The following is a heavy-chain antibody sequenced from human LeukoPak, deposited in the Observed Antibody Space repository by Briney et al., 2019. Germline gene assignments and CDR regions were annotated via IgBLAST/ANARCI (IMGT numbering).Heavy chain of an antibody. CDR1: GYTFNSHG. CDR2: ISAYIGNT. Sequence: ASVKVSCKASGYTFNSHGFTWVRQAPGQGLEWMGWISAYIGNTNYAQRLQGRVTMTTDTSTSTAYMELRSLRSDDTAVYYCARDLGAGDYVWRYYFDYWGQGTLVTVSS. J-gene: IGHJ4*02. D-gene: IGHD3-16*01. V-gene: IGHV1-18*01. CDR3: ARDLGAGDYVWRYYFDY.